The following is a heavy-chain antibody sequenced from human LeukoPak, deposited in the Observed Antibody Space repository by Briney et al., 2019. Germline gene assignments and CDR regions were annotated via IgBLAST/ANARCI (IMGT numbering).Heavy chain of an antibody. CDR1: GFTFSSYS. Sequence: GGSLRLSCAASGFTFSSYSMNWVRQAPGKGLEWVSSISSSSSYIYYADSVKGRFTISRDNAKNSLYLQMNSLRAEDTAVYYCAKDDDYGDVPLDYWGQGTLVTVSS. J-gene: IGHJ4*02. CDR3: AKDDDYGDVPLDY. CDR2: ISSSSSYI. D-gene: IGHD4-17*01. V-gene: IGHV3-21*04.